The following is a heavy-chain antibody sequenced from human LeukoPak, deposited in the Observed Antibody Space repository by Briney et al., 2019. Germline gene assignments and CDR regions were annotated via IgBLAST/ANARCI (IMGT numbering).Heavy chain of an antibody. CDR2: INPNSGGT. V-gene: IGHV1-2*06. CDR3: ARDPYCSGGSCDDY. CDR1: GGTFSSYA. Sequence: ASVKVSCKASGGTFSSYAISWVRRAPGQGLEWMGRINPNSGGTNYAQKFQGRVTMTRDTSISTAYMELSRLRSDDTAVYYCARDPYCSGGSCDDYWGQGTLVTVSS. D-gene: IGHD2-15*01. J-gene: IGHJ4*02.